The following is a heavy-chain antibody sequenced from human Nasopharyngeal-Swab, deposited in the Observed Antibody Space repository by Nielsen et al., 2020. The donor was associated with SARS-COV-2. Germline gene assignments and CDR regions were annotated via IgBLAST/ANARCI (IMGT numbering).Heavy chain of an antibody. CDR2: ISSSSSYI. V-gene: IGHV3-21*01. CDR3: ARARSGGSRPFDY. Sequence: GGSLRLSCAASGFTFSSYSMNWVRQAPGKGLEWVSSISSSSSYIYYADSVKGRFTISRDNAKNSLYLQMNSLRAGDTAVYYCARARSGGSRPFDYWGQGTLVTVSS. D-gene: IGHD2-15*01. J-gene: IGHJ4*02. CDR1: GFTFSSYS.